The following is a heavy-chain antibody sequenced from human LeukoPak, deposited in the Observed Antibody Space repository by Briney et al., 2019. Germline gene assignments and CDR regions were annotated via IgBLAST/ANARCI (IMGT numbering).Heavy chain of an antibody. Sequence: AGGSLRLSCAASGFTFSSYSMNWVRQAPGKGLEWVSYISSSSSTIYYADSVKGRFTISRDNAKNSLYLQMNSLRAEDTAVYYCARNNWFGEFENWFDSWGQGTLVTVSS. D-gene: IGHD3-10*01. CDR2: ISSSSSTI. CDR1: GFTFSSYS. CDR3: ARNNWFGEFENWFDS. J-gene: IGHJ5*01. V-gene: IGHV3-48*01.